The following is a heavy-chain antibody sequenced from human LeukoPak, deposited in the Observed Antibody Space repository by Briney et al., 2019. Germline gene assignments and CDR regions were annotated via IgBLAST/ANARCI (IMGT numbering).Heavy chain of an antibody. CDR3: ARSQSGVFDV. CDR2: LNGDGTNI. CDR1: GFTFSNYW. Sequence: SGGSLRLSCVASGFTFSNYWMQWVRQVPGKGLVWVSRLNGDGTNIIYADSVKGRFTISRDNAENTLYLQMYSLRAEDTALYYCARSQSGVFDVWGQGTMVTVSS. V-gene: IGHV3-74*01. D-gene: IGHD2-8*01. J-gene: IGHJ3*01.